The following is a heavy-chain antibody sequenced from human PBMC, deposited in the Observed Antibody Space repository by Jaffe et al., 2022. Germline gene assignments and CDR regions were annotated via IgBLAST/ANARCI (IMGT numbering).Heavy chain of an antibody. D-gene: IGHD6-19*01. CDR3: ARVIGAGTRDNYFDY. CDR1: GFTFDDYA. CDR2: ISWNSGSI. V-gene: IGHV3-9*01. Sequence: EVQLVESGGGLVQPGRSLRLSCAASGFTFDDYAMHWVRQAPGKGLEWVSGISWNSGSIGYADSVKGRFTISRDNAKNSLYLQMNSLRAEDTALYYCARVIGAGTRDNYFDYWGQGTLVTVSS. J-gene: IGHJ4*02.